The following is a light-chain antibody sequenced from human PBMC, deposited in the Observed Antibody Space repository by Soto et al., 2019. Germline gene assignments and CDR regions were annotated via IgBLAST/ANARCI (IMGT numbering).Light chain of an antibody. V-gene: IGLV1-40*01. Sequence: QAVVTQPPSVSGAPGQRVTISCTGSSSNIGAGYDVHWYQQLPGTAPKLLIYGNNNRPSGVPDRFSGSKSGTSASLAITGLQAEDEADYYCQSYDSSLTPVVFGGGTQLTVL. CDR1: SSNIGAGYD. CDR2: GNN. J-gene: IGLJ2*01. CDR3: QSYDSSLTPVV.